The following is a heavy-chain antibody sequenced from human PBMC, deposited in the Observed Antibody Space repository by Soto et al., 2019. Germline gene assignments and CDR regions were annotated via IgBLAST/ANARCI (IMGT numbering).Heavy chain of an antibody. D-gene: IGHD6-25*01. J-gene: IGHJ5*02. Sequence: QVQLVESGGGVVQPGRSLRLSCAASGFTFSSYAMHWVRQAPGKGLEWVAVISYDGSNKYYADSVKGRFTISRDNSKNTLYLQMNSLRAEDTAVYYCARAAHTLSLFDPWGQGTLVTVSS. V-gene: IGHV3-30-3*01. CDR3: ARAAHTLSLFDP. CDR2: ISYDGSNK. CDR1: GFTFSSYA.